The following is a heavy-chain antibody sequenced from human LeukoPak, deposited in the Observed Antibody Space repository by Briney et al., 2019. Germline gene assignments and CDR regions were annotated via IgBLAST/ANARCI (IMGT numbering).Heavy chain of an antibody. CDR3: ARSDAFGF. Sequence: GGSLRLSCAASGFTFSSYTMNWVRQAPGKGLEWVSYISSGSTTIYYADSAKGRFTIPRDNAKNSLYLQMNSLRAEDTAVYYCARSDAFGFWGQGTMVTVSS. V-gene: IGHV3-48*01. CDR1: GFTFSSYT. J-gene: IGHJ3*01. CDR2: ISSGSTTI.